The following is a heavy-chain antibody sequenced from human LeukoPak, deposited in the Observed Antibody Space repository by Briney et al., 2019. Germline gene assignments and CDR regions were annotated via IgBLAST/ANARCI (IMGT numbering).Heavy chain of an antibody. CDR1: GYTLTELS. J-gene: IGHJ4*02. V-gene: IGHV1-24*01. Sequence: ASVKVSCTVSGYTLTELSMHWVRQAPGKGLEWMGGLDPEDGETIYAQKFQGRVTMTEDTSTDTAYMELSSLRSEDTAVYYCATGGHTTVTTFDYWGQGTLVTVSS. D-gene: IGHD4-17*01. CDR2: LDPEDGET. CDR3: ATGGHTTVTTFDY.